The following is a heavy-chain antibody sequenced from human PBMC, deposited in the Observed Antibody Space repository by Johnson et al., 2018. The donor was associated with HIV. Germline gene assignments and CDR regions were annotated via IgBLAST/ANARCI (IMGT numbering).Heavy chain of an antibody. D-gene: IGHD2/OR15-2a*01. V-gene: IGHV3-53*01. J-gene: IGHJ3*02. Sequence: GKGLEWVSVIYSGGSTYYADSVKGRFTISRDNSKNTLYLQMNSLRAEDTAVYYCARDFFDSTTYPRRGQADAFDIWGQGTMVTVSS. CDR2: IYSGGST. CDR3: ARDFFDSTTYPRRGQADAFDI.